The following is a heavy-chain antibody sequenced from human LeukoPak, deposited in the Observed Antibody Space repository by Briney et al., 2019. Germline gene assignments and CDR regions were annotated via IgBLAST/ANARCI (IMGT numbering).Heavy chain of an antibody. V-gene: IGHV3-21*01. CDR3: ARWDNEYCSSTSCYRGGYYFDY. CDR1: GFTFSSYS. J-gene: IGHJ4*02. Sequence: GSLRLSCAASGFTFSSYSMNWVRQAPGKGLEWVSSISSSSSYIYYADSVKGRFTISRDNAKNSLYLQMNSLRAEDTAVYYCARWDNEYCSSTSCYRGGYYFDYWGQGTLVTVSS. D-gene: IGHD2-2*02. CDR2: ISSSSSYI.